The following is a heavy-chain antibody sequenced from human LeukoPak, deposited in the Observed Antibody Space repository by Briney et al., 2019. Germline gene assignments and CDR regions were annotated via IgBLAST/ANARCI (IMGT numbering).Heavy chain of an antibody. CDR1: GGSISSYY. V-gene: IGHV4-4*07. Sequence: SETLSLTCTVSGGSISSYYWSWIRQPAGKGLEWIGRIYTSGSTNYNPSLKSRVTMSVDTSKNQFSLKLSSVTAADTAVYYCARHGWRASGYYYHFDSWGQGTLVTVSS. J-gene: IGHJ4*02. CDR2: IYTSGST. D-gene: IGHD3-10*01. CDR3: ARHGWRASGYYYHFDS.